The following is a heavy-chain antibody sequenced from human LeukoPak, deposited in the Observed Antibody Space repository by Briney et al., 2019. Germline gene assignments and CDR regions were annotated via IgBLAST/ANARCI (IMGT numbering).Heavy chain of an antibody. V-gene: IGHV4-38-2*02. CDR1: GYSIRNSYS. Sequence: PSETLSLTCTVSGYSIRNSYSWGWIRQSPGKGLEWIGSIYYSGSTYYNPSLKSRVTISVDTSKNQFSLKLSSVTAADTAVYYCARVRLDIVATIVAPFDYWGQGTLVTVSS. CDR3: ARVRLDIVATIVAPFDY. J-gene: IGHJ4*02. D-gene: IGHD5-12*01. CDR2: IYYSGST.